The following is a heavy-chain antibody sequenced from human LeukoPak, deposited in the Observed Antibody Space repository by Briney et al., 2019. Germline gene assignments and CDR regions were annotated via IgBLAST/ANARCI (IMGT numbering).Heavy chain of an antibody. CDR3: AKTRGGNPRYYFDY. CDR1: GFTFTNPA. Sequence: GRSLRLSCAASGFTFTNPAMGWVRQAPGKGLEWVSVVSGSGDFIYYGDSVKGRFTISRDNSKNTLYLQMSSLRAEDTALYYCAKTRGGNPRYYFDYWGHGTLVTVSS. V-gene: IGHV3-23*01. J-gene: IGHJ4*01. CDR2: VSGSGDFI. D-gene: IGHD4-23*01.